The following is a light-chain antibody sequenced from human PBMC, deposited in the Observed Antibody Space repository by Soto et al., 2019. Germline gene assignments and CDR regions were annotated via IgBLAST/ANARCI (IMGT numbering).Light chain of an antibody. CDR3: SSYSGSSSLVV. CDR1: SRDVGGYDY. Sequence: QSALTQPASVSGSPGQSITISCTGTSRDVGGYDYVSWYQQRPDKAPKLIIFEVTSRPSGVSSRFSASKSGYTASLTISGLQADDEGDYYCSSYSGSSSLVVFGGGTK. J-gene: IGLJ2*01. CDR2: EVT. V-gene: IGLV2-14*01.